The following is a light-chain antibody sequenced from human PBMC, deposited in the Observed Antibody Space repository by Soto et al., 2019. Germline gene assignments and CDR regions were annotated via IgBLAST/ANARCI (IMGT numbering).Light chain of an antibody. CDR3: LQDYNYPLT. CDR1: QGIKND. Sequence: AIQMTQSPSSLSASVGDRVTITCRASQGIKNDLGWYQQKPGKAPKLLIYAASSLQSGVPSGFSGSGSGTDFTLTISSLQPDDFATYYCLQDYNYPLTFGQGTKVEVK. J-gene: IGKJ1*01. CDR2: AAS. V-gene: IGKV1-6*01.